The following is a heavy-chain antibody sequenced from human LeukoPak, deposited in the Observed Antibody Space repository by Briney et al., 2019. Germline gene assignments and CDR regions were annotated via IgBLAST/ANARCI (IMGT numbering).Heavy chain of an antibody. V-gene: IGHV3-21*01. D-gene: IGHD4-17*01. J-gene: IGHJ5*02. Sequence: NPGGSLRLSCAASGFTFSSYSMNWVRQAPGKGLEWVSSISSSSSYIYYADSVKGRFTISRDNAKNSLYLQMNSLRAEDTAVYYRARGDYGDKNWFDPWGQGTLVTVSS. CDR2: ISSSSSYI. CDR1: GFTFSSYS. CDR3: ARGDYGDKNWFDP.